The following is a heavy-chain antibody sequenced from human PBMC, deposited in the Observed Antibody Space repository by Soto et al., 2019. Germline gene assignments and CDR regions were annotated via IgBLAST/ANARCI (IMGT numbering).Heavy chain of an antibody. CDR2: ISGSGGST. Sequence: PGGSLRLSCAASGFTFSSYAMSWVRQAPGKGLEWVSAISGSGGSTYYADSVKGRFTISRDNSKNTLYLQMNSLRAEDTAVYYCHGTLPYYYYGMDVWGQGTTVTVSS. V-gene: IGHV3-23*01. D-gene: IGHD1-1*01. CDR1: GFTFSSYA. CDR3: HGTLPYYYYGMDV. J-gene: IGHJ6*02.